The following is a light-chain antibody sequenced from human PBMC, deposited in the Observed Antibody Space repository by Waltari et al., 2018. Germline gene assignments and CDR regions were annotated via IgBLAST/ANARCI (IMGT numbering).Light chain of an antibody. V-gene: IGKV1-39*01. CDR3: QQSSSTPFT. CDR1: QTINNY. Sequence: DIQITQSPSSLSASVGDRVTITCRASQTINNYLNWYQQKPGKAPKLLIYDASSLQTGVPSRFSGSGSGTGFTLTISNLQPEDFATYSCQQSSSTPFTFGGGTKVEIK. CDR2: DAS. J-gene: IGKJ4*01.